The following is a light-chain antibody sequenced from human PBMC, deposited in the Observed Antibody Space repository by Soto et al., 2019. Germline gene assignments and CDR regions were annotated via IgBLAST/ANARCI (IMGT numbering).Light chain of an antibody. J-gene: IGLJ2*01. Sequence: QSVLTQPPSVSGAPGQRVTISCTGSSSNFGAGYDVHWYQQFPGTAPKLLIYNNNNRPSGVPDRFSGSKSGTSASLAITGLQAEDEADYYCQAYDVRLSGVLFGGGTKLTVL. CDR3: QAYDVRLSGVL. V-gene: IGLV1-40*01. CDR2: NNN. CDR1: SSNFGAGYD.